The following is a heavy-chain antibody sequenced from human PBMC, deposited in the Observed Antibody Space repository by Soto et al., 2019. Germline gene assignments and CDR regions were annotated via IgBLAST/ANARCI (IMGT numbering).Heavy chain of an antibody. D-gene: IGHD3-3*01. CDR1: GYTFTSYG. V-gene: IGHV1-18*01. Sequence: RASVKVSCKASGYTFTSYGISWVRQAPGQGLEWMGWISAYNGNTNYAQKLQGRVTMTTDTSTSTAYMELRSLRSDDTAVYYCARDYDFWSGPMKTDYWGQGTLVTVSS. CDR2: ISAYNGNT. CDR3: ARDYDFWSGPMKTDY. J-gene: IGHJ4*02.